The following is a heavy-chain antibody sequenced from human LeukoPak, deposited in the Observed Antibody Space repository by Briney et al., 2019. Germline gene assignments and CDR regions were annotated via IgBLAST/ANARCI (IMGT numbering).Heavy chain of an antibody. CDR1: GFTFSSYW. V-gene: IGHV3-7*03. J-gene: IGHJ4*02. CDR2: IKTDGSEK. D-gene: IGHD3-22*01. CDR3: ARFPYDPLRSDY. Sequence: PGGSLRLSCEASGFTFSSYWMSWVRQAPGKGLEWVANIKTDGSEKYYVDSVKGRFTISRDNAKNSLYLQMNSLRAEDTAVYYCARFPYDPLRSDYWGQGTLVTVSS.